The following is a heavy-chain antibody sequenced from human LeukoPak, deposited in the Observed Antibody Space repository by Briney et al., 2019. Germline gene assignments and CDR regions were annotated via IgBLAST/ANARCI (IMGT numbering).Heavy chain of an antibody. CDR3: AKAVDSSGHYYGFDY. CDR2: ITWSSGTV. Sequence: GGSLRLSCAASGFTFDDYAMHWVRQAPGKGLEWVSGITWSSGTVGYGDPVKGRFTISRDNAKNSLYLQMNSLRAEDTALYYCAKAVDSSGHYYGFDYWGQGTLVTVSS. J-gene: IGHJ4*02. CDR1: GFTFDDYA. D-gene: IGHD3-22*01. V-gene: IGHV3-9*01.